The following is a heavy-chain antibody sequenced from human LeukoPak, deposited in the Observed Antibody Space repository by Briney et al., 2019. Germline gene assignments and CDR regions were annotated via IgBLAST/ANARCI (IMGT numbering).Heavy chain of an antibody. V-gene: IGHV3-23*01. CDR2: ISSSGAGT. J-gene: IGHJ4*02. CDR1: GFTFSSYA. CDR3: ARVRGTIGGYFDN. D-gene: IGHD3-10*01. Sequence: GGSLRLSCAASGFTFSSYAMSWVRQAPGKGLEWVSAISSSGAGTYYPDSVKGRFTVSRDNSKNALYLQMNSLRAEDTAVYYCARVRGTIGGYFDNWGQGTLVTVSS.